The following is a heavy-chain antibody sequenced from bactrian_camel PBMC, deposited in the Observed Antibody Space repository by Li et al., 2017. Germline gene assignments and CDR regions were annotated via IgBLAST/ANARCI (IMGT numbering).Heavy chain of an antibody. CDR3: VLEAQDGDSYYCGTRGY. D-gene: IGHD2*01. J-gene: IGHJ6*01. Sequence: HVQLVESGGGSVQAGDTLRLSCTASGFTFADSGMAWYRQIPPHNDCERVSGITGDGVATYSESVKGRFIISQDNAENTVYLQMTNLKPEDTAWYYCVLEAQDGDSYYCGTRGYWGQGTQVTVS. CDR1: GFTFADSG. CDR2: ITGDGVA. V-gene: IGHV3S63*01.